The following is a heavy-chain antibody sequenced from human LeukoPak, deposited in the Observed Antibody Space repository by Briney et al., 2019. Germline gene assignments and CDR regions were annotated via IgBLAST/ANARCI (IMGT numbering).Heavy chain of an antibody. D-gene: IGHD4-11*01. Sequence: SETLSLTCTVSGGSISRSTYYWGWIRQPPGKGLEWIGSIYYSGSTYYNPSLKSRVTISVDTSKNQFSLKLSSVTAADTAVYYCARQDYSNYLGWFDPWGQGTLVTVSS. CDR2: IYYSGST. CDR3: ARQDYSNYLGWFDP. CDR1: GGSISRSTYY. J-gene: IGHJ5*02. V-gene: IGHV4-39*01.